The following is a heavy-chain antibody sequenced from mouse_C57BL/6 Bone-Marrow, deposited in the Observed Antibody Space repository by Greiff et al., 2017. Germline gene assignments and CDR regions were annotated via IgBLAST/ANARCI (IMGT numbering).Heavy chain of an antibody. D-gene: IGHD4-1*01. CDR3: ASSANCAGFAY. Sequence: VQLQQPGAELVMPGASVKLSCKASGYTFTSYWMHWVKQRPGQGLEWIGEIDPSDSSTNYNQKFKGKSTLSVDKSSSTAYMQLSSLTSEASAVYCCASSANCAGFAYWGQGTLVTVSA. J-gene: IGHJ3*01. CDR1: GYTFTSYW. V-gene: IGHV1-69*01. CDR2: IDPSDSST.